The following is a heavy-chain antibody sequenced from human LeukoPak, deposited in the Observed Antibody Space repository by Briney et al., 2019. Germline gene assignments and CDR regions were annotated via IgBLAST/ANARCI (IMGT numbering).Heavy chain of an antibody. D-gene: IGHD5-18*01. CDR1: GITFSNYA. CDR2: ISGSAHKI. Sequence: PGGSLRLSCVASGITFSNYAVSWVRQAPEKGLDWVSVISGSAHKIRYADSVKGRFTISRDISENIVYLQMNNLRVEDTAVYYCAGRPTGYSSGYIHWGQGTLVTVSS. J-gene: IGHJ4*02. V-gene: IGHV3-23*01. CDR3: AGRPTGYSSGYIH.